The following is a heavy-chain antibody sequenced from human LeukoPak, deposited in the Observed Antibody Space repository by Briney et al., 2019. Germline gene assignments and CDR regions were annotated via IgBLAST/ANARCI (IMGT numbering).Heavy chain of an antibody. Sequence: GGSLRLSCEASGFTFSSYAMTWVRQAPGKGLEWVSAISASGGSTHYADSVKGRFTISRDSSKNTLPLQMNSLRAEDTALYYCAKGSSAWYGWFDPWGQGTLVTVSS. CDR3: AKGSSAWYGWFDP. V-gene: IGHV3-23*01. CDR2: ISASGGST. D-gene: IGHD6-19*01. J-gene: IGHJ5*02. CDR1: GFTFSSYA.